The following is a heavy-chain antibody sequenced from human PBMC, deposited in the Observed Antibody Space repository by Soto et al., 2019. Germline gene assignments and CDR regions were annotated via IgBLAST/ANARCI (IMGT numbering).Heavy chain of an antibody. V-gene: IGHV4-31*01. J-gene: IGHJ5*02. CDR2: IYHSGST. Sequence: QVQLQESGPGLVKPSQTLSLTCTVSGDSISRGGYYWNWLRQHPRKGLEWIGYIYHSGSTIYNPSPKSQVTISVDTAKNRLPLELRNVTAADTAVYYCARDGAGAYGLGWFDPWGQGILVTVSS. D-gene: IGHD2-21*01. CDR1: GDSISRGGYY. CDR3: ARDGAGAYGLGWFDP.